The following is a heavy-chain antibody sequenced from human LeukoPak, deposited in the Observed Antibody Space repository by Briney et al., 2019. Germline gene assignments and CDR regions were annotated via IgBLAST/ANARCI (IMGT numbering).Heavy chain of an antibody. J-gene: IGHJ4*02. CDR2: INHSGST. CDR3: ASFVEYYFDY. Sequence: SETLSLTCAVYGGSFSGYYWSWIRQPPGKGLEWIGEINHSGSTNYNPSLKSRVTISVDTSKNQFSLKLSSVTTADTAVYYCASFVEYYFDYWGQGTLVTVSS. CDR1: GGSFSGYY. V-gene: IGHV4-34*01. D-gene: IGHD6-6*01.